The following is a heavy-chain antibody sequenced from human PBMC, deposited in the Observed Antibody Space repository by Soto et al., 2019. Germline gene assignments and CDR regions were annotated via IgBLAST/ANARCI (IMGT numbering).Heavy chain of an antibody. CDR1: PGSLSRYL. D-gene: IGHD1-26*01. Sequence: PSETLSLTRAVSPGSLSRYLCSWTLLTSGNGMQWIGQINHSGSANYNPSLKSRVTISVHTSNSQFSLELRSVTAADTAVYYCRRVLVSGSQYSGGWYYCDSWGQGTQVTVS. J-gene: IGHJ4*02. CDR2: INHSGSA. CDR3: RRVLVSGSQYSGGWYYCDS. V-gene: IGHV4-34*01.